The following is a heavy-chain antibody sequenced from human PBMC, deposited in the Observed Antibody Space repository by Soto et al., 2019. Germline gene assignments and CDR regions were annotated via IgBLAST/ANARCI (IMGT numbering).Heavy chain of an antibody. V-gene: IGHV4-34*01. CDR3: VRGPYNYNSRYFDY. CDR2: INHSGIT. Sequence: KPSETLSLTCTVSGGSFSGYFWTWIRQPPGKGLEWLAEINHSGITNYNPSVESRVSMSVDTSKNQFSLRLYSVTAADTAVYYCVRGPYNYNSRYFDYWGQGTLVTVS. D-gene: IGHD1-1*01. J-gene: IGHJ4*02. CDR1: GGSFSGYF.